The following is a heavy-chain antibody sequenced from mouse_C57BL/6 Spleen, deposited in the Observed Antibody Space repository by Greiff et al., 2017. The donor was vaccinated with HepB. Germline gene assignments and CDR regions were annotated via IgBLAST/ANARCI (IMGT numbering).Heavy chain of an antibody. CDR1: GYTFTSYW. V-gene: IGHV1-61*01. CDR3: ARGGDYDDAY. CDR2: IYPSDSET. Sequence: QVQLQQSGAELVRPGSSVKLSCTASGYTFTSYWMAWVKQTPGQGLEWIGNIYPSDSETHYTQKFKDKATMTVDKASSTAYMQLSSLRSEDSAVYYCARGGDYDDAYWGKGTLVTVSA. D-gene: IGHD2-4*01. J-gene: IGHJ3*01.